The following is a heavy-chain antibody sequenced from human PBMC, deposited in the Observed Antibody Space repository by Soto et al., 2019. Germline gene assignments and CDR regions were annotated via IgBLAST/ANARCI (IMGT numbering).Heavy chain of an antibody. D-gene: IGHD1-1*01. Sequence: QVRLQESGPGLVKPSETLSLTCTVSGASIGNYYWSWIRHPAGKGLECLGRSYASGTTPYNPSLRSGVTMSVDTSKNQFSLNLNSVTAADAAVYYCARESRSELGTVEYWGQGTLVTVPS. CDR3: ARESRSELGTVEY. J-gene: IGHJ4*02. V-gene: IGHV4-4*07. CDR2: SYASGTT. CDR1: GASIGNYY.